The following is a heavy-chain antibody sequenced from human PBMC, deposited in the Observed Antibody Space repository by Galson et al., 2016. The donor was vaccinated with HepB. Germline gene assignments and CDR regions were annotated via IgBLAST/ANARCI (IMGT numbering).Heavy chain of an antibody. D-gene: IGHD3-9*01. CDR1: GYNFTAFD. CDR2: VRPSNGKT. V-gene: IGHV1-18*01. Sequence: SVKVSCKGSGYNFTAFDIIWLRQAPGQGPERMGWVRPSNGKTKYLPKFQGRVTMTTDTSTSKAYMELRSLTFDDSAVYYCVLQRRYDAFDVWGQGTKVSVSS. J-gene: IGHJ3*01. CDR3: VLQRRYDAFDV.